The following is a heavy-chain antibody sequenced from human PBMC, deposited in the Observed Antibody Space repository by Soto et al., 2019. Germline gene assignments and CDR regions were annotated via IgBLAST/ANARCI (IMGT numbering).Heavy chain of an antibody. CDR3: ARDRTDSGYYTNWLDP. V-gene: IGHV1-69*06. Sequence: SVKVSCKASGGTFGSDAITWVRQAPGQGLEWVGRVIPIFGTTNYAQNLQGRVTISADKSTLTSYMELHSLTSDDTALYYCARDRTDSGYYTNWLDPWGQGTQVTVSS. D-gene: IGHD3-22*01. CDR2: VIPIFGTT. CDR1: GGTFGSDA. J-gene: IGHJ5*02.